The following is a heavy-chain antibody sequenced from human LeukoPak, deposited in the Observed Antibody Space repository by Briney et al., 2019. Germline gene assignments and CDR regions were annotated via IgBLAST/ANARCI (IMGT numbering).Heavy chain of an antibody. V-gene: IGHV4-61*02. CDR2: IYTSGST. Sequence: SETLSLTCTVSGGSISSGSYYWSWIRQPAGKGLEWIGRIYTSGSTNYNPSLKSRVTMSVDTSKNQFSLKLSSVTAADTAVYYCARGYYDYVWGSYRGYFDYWGQGTLVTVSS. J-gene: IGHJ4*02. CDR3: ARGYYDYVWGSYRGYFDY. CDR1: GGSISSGSYY. D-gene: IGHD3-16*02.